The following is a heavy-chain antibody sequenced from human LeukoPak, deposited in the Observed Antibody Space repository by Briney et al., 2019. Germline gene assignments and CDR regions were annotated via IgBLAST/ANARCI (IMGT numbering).Heavy chain of an antibody. V-gene: IGHV1-3*01. Sequence: ASVTVSFKASGYTFTSYAMHWVRQAPGQRLEWMGWIYAGNGNTKYSQKFQGRVTITRDTSASTAYMELSSLRSEDTAVYYCARDRGSSTSRTYYYYYGMDVWGKGTTVTVSS. CDR1: GYTFTSYA. CDR3: ARDRGSSTSRTYYYYYGMDV. CDR2: IYAGNGNT. J-gene: IGHJ6*04. D-gene: IGHD2-2*01.